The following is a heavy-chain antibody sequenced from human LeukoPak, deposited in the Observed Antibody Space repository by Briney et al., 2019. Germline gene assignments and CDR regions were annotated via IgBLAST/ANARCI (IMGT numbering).Heavy chain of an antibody. V-gene: IGHV3-30*18. CDR1: GFTFSNFG. CDR2: ISYDGSNK. Sequence: GSSLGLSCAASGFTFSNFGMHWVRQAPGKGLEWVAVISYDGSNKHYADSVQGRFSISRDNYKNTPYLQMNSLRVEDTAVYYCAKGWNTVDYWGQGTLVTVSS. J-gene: IGHJ4*02. D-gene: IGHD4-17*01. CDR3: AKGWNTVDY.